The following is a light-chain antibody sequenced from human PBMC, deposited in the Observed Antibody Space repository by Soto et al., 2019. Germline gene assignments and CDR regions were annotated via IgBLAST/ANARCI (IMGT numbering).Light chain of an antibody. CDR1: SSDVGTYYF. CDR2: EGT. CDR3: CSYTDGSSLL. V-gene: IGLV2-23*01. Sequence: QSALTQPASVSGSLGQSITISCTGSSSDVGTYYFVSWYQQHPGKVPKLMIYEGTKRPSGVSDRFSGSKSGNTASMTISGLQAEDEANYYCCSYTDGSSLLFGGGTKLTVL. J-gene: IGLJ3*02.